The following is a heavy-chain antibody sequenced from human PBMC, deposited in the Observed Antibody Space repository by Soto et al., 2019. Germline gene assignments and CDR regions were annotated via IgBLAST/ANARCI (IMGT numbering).Heavy chain of an antibody. CDR2: ISAYNGNT. CDR1: GYTFTSYG. D-gene: IGHD2-15*01. J-gene: IGHJ4*02. CDR3: ARGILVLVADPPDPSLEVPFDY. V-gene: IGHV1-18*01. Sequence: GASVKLSCKASGYTFTSYGISWVRQAPGQGLEWMGWISAYNGNTNYAQKLQGRVTMTTDTPTSTAYMELRSLRSDDTAVYYCARGILVLVADPPDPSLEVPFDYWGQGTLVTSPQ.